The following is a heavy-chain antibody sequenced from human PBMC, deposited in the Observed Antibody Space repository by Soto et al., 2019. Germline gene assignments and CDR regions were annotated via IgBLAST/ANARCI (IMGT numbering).Heavy chain of an antibody. CDR1: GFTFSYYA. J-gene: IGHJ4*02. V-gene: IGHV3-23*01. Sequence: WGSLRLSCAASGFTFSYYAMSWVRQAPGKGLEWVSSTSSSGGNTYYADSMKRRFTTSRANYQNTLYQQMDSMTAEATAVYCGAKIDRVSSCTDYWGQGTLVTVSS. D-gene: IGHD2-15*01. CDR2: TSSSGGNT. CDR3: AKIDRVSSCTDY.